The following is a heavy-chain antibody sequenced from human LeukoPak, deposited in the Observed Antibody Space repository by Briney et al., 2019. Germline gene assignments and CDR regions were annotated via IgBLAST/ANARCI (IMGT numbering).Heavy chain of an antibody. V-gene: IGHV6-1*01. D-gene: IGHD6-19*01. J-gene: IGHJ4*02. CDR1: GDSVSRDSIA. Sequence: SQTLSLTCAIFGDSVSRDSIAWNWIRQSPSRGLEWLGRTYYKSAWYNDYAVSVKGRIIINPDTSKNQFSLQLNSVTPEDTAVYYCARGTGWPQFDYWGQGTLVTVSS. CDR2: TYYKSAWYN. CDR3: ARGTGWPQFDY.